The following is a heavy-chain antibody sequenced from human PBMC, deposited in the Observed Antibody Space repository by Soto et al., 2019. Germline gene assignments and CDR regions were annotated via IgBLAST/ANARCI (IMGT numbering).Heavy chain of an antibody. V-gene: IGHV3-23*05. CDR1: GFTFSSSA. J-gene: IGHJ4*01. CDR2: IDSAFTT. D-gene: IGHD1-26*01. Sequence: GGSLRLSCAASGFTFSSSAMTWVRQTPGKGLEWVSSIDSAFTTYYSDSLKGHFTISRDNSKNTVYLQMNSLRADDTAVYYCAKDKWELMHWGQGTLVTVYS. CDR3: AKDKWELMH.